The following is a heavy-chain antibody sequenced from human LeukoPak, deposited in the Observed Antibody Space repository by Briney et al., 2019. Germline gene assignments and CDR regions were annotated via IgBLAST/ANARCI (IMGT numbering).Heavy chain of an antibody. Sequence: PSQTLSLTCTVSGGSISSGSYYWSWIRQPAGKGLEWIGRIYTSGSTNYNPSLKSRVTISVDTSKNQFSLKLSSVTAADTAVYYCARGYCSSTSCYQRPAGFDPWGQGTLVTVSS. D-gene: IGHD2-2*01. CDR1: GGSISSGSYY. CDR2: IYTSGST. V-gene: IGHV4-61*02. CDR3: ARGYCSSTSCYQRPAGFDP. J-gene: IGHJ5*02.